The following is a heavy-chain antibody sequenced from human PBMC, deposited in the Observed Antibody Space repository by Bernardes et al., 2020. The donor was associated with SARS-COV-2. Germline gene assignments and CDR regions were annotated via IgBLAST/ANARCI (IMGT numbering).Heavy chain of an antibody. CDR3: ARVRDSGWYGIDY. D-gene: IGHD6-19*01. V-gene: IGHV3-33*01. CDR1: GFTFSSYC. Sequence: GGSLRLSCAASGFTFSSYCMHWVRQAPGKGLEWVAVLWYDGSNKYYADSVKGRFTISRDNSKNTLYLQMNSLRAEDTAVYYCARVRDSGWYGIDYWGQGTLVTVSS. J-gene: IGHJ4*02. CDR2: LWYDGSNK.